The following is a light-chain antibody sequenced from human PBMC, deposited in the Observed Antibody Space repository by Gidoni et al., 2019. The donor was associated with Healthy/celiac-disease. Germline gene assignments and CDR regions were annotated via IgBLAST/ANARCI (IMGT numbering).Light chain of an antibody. V-gene: IGKV4-1*01. CDR3: QQYYSTPLT. CDR1: QSVLYSSKNKNY. J-gene: IGKJ4*01. Sequence: IVMTQSPDSLAVSRGESATINCKSSQSVLYSSKNKNYLAWYQQKPGQLPKLLIYWASTRESGVPDLFSGSGSGTDFTLTISSLQAEDVAVSYCQQYYSTPLTFGGGTKVEIK. CDR2: WAS.